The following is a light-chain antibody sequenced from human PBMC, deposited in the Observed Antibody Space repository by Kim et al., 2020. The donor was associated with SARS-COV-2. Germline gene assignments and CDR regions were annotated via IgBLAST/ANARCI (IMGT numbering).Light chain of an antibody. CDR3: SSYTSSSTYV. CDR2: DVS. CDR1: SSVVGGYNY. V-gene: IGLV2-14*03. J-gene: IGLJ1*01. Sequence: GQSFTISCTGTSSVVGGYNYVSWYQHHPGKAPKLMIYDVSTRPSGVSTRFSGSKSGNTASLTISGLQAEDEADYYCSSYTSSSTYVFGTGPKVTVL.